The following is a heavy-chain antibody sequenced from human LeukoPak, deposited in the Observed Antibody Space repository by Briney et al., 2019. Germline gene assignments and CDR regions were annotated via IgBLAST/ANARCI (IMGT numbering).Heavy chain of an antibody. D-gene: IGHD3-22*01. CDR3: ARDIPLDYYDSSGPCDY. V-gene: IGHV1-18*01. J-gene: IGHJ4*02. Sequence: ASVKVSCKASGGTFSAYGVNWVRQAPGQGLEWMGWISAYNGNTNYAQKLQGRVTMTTDTSTSTAYMELRSLRSDDTAVYYCARDIPLDYYDSSGPCDYWGQGTLVTVSS. CDR1: GGTFSAYG. CDR2: ISAYNGNT.